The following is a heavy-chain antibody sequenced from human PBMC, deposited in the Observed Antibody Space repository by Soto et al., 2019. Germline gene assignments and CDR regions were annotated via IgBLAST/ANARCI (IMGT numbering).Heavy chain of an antibody. CDR2: IYGDNDK. J-gene: IGHJ4*03. V-gene: IGHV2-5*02. CDR3: AHCTLHDYGDY. Sequence: QITLKESGPSPVKPTQTLRMTCTFSGFTLSNSGVGVAWIRQPPGKALEWLALIYGDNDKRYSPSLKTRLTITKHTSKNQVVLTMTNMDPVDTATYYCAHCTLHDYGDY. D-gene: IGHD4-17*01. CDR1: GFTLSNSGVG.